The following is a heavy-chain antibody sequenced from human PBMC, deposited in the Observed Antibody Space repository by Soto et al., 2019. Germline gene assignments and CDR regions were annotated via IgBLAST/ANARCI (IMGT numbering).Heavy chain of an antibody. CDR2: IYYSGST. CDR3: ARAFDEYGRFDY. Sequence: PSETLSLTCTVSGGSISSGGYYWSWIRQHPGKGLEWIGYIYYSGSTYYNPSLKSRVTISVDTSKNQFSLKLSSVTAADTAVYYCARAFDEYGRFDYWGQGTLVTVSS. D-gene: IGHD4-17*01. J-gene: IGHJ4*02. V-gene: IGHV4-31*03. CDR1: GGSISSGGYY.